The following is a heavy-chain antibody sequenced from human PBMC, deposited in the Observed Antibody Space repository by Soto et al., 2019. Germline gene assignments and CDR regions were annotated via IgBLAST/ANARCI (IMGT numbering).Heavy chain of an antibody. CDR1: GYTFTSYG. V-gene: IGHV1-18*01. D-gene: IGHD2-2*02. Sequence: ASVKVSCKASGYTFTSYGISWVRQAPGQGLEWMGWISAYNGNTNYAQKLQGRVTMTTDTSTSTAYMELRSLRSDDTAVHYCARGEYCSSTSCYKALYYYYGMDVWGQGTAVTVS. J-gene: IGHJ6*02. CDR3: ARGEYCSSTSCYKALYYYYGMDV. CDR2: ISAYNGNT.